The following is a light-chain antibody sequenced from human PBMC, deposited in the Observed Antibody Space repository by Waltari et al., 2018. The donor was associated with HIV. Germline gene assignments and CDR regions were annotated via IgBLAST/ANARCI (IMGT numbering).Light chain of an antibody. CDR2: DVN. CDR3: CSYAGIRTLV. CDR1: SSDVGAYDY. V-gene: IGLV2-23*02. J-gene: IGLJ3*02. Sequence: QSALTQPASVSGSPGQSITISCTGTSSDVGAYDYVSWYQQYPGKAPKFMIYDVNTRPSVVSSRFAGSKSGNTASLTISGLQAEDEADYYCCSYAGIRTLVFGGGTKVTVL.